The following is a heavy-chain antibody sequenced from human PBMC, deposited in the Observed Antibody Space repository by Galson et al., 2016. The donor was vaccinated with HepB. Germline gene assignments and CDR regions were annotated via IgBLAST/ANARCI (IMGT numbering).Heavy chain of an antibody. Sequence: SVKVSCKASGGTFSNYAISWVRQAPGQGLEWMGAIIPILRSAKFAQTFQGRVTITADESTSTAYMELSSLISEDTAVYYCARSTGNGGDYAFDVWGQGTMVIVSS. CDR2: IIPILRSA. CDR1: GGTFSNYA. V-gene: IGHV1-69*13. J-gene: IGHJ3*01. D-gene: IGHD1-14*01. CDR3: ARSTGNGGDYAFDV.